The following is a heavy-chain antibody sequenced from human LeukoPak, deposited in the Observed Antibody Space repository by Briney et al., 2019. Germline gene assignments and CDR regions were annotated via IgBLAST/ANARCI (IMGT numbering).Heavy chain of an antibody. V-gene: IGHV3-30*18. J-gene: IGHJ4*02. CDR1: GFTFSSYG. CDR2: ISYDGRNR. D-gene: IGHD1-1*01. CDR3: AKDRGSWNDLSGYYFDY. Sequence: GRSLRLSCAASGFTFSSYGMHWVRQAPGKGLEWVAVISYDGRNRYYADSVKGRFTISRDNSKNTLYLQMNSLRAEDTAVYYCAKDRGSWNDLSGYYFDYWGQGTLVTVSS.